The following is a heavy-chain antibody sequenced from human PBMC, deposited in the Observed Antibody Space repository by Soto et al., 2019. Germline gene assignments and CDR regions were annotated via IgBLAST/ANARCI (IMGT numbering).Heavy chain of an antibody. CDR2: ISYDGSNK. CDR1: GFTFSSYG. Sequence: QVQLVESGGGVVQPGRSLRLSCAASGFTFSSYGMHWVRQAPGKGLEWVAVISYDGSNKYYADSVKGRFTISRDNSKNTLYLQMNSLRAEDTAVYYCAKEGYYDSSGYVTAFDIWGQGTMVTVSS. D-gene: IGHD3-22*01. V-gene: IGHV3-30*18. J-gene: IGHJ3*02. CDR3: AKEGYYDSSGYVTAFDI.